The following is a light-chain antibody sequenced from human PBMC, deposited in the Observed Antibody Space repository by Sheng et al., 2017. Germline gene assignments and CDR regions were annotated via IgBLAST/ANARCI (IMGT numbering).Light chain of an antibody. CDR3: QQYGNLYS. J-gene: IGKJ2*03. Sequence: EIVLTQSPATLSLSPGERATLSCRASQSVSTFLAWYQQKPGQAPRLLMFDASHRAADIPARFSGSGSGTDFTLTISRLEPEDFAVYYCQQYGNLYSFGQGTKLEIK. CDR2: DAS. CDR1: QSVSTF. V-gene: IGKV3-11*01.